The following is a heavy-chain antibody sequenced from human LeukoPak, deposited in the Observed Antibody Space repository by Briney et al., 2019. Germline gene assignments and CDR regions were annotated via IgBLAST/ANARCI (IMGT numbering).Heavy chain of an antibody. J-gene: IGHJ4*02. CDR1: GGSISSGSYS. CDR3: ARKLGVVTAIPHFDY. CDR2: IFHSGNI. Sequence: SETLSLTCTVSGGSISSGSYSWNWIRQHPGKGLEWIGYIFHSGNIYYNPSLKSRVTISVDTSKNQFSLKLSSGTAADTAVYYCARKLGVVTAIPHFDYWGQGALVTVSS. D-gene: IGHD2-21*02. V-gene: IGHV4-31*03.